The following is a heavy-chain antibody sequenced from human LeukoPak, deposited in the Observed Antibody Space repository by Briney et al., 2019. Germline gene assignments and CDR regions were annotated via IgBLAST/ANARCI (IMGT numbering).Heavy chain of an antibody. V-gene: IGHV3-53*04. CDR1: GFTVSSNY. CDR2: IYSGGST. D-gene: IGHD5-18*01. Sequence: PGGSLRLSCAASGFTVSSNYMSWVRQAPGKGLEWVSVIYSGGSTYYADSVKGRFTISRHNSKNTLYLQMNSLRPEDTALYHCAKVTGQLWLGPRAYDIWGQGTMVTVSS. CDR3: AKVTGQLWLGPRAYDI. J-gene: IGHJ3*02.